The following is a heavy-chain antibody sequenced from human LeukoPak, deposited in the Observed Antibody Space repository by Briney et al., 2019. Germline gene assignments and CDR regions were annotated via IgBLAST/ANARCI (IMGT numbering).Heavy chain of an antibody. V-gene: IGHV1-2*02. D-gene: IGHD3-3*01. CDR3: ARGGGTVFGVIND. J-gene: IGHJ4*02. CDR1: GYTFTGHY. Sequence: GASVKVSCKASGYTFTGHYIHWVRQAPGQGLEWMGWINPNGGGTNYAQQFQGRVTMTRDTSINTADMELGRLRSDDTAVYYCARGGGTVFGVINDWGQGTLVTVSS. CDR2: INPNGGGT.